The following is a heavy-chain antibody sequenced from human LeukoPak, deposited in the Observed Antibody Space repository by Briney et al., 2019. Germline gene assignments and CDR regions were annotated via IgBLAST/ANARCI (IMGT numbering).Heavy chain of an antibody. CDR3: TRGGVTAAATY. CDR1: GYTFTSYD. Sequence: ASVKVSCKASGYTFTSYDINWVRQAPGQGLEWMGWMNPNSGNTGYAQKFQGRVTMTRDNSISTAYMELSSLRSEDTAVYYCTRGGVTAAATYWGQGTLVTVSS. J-gene: IGHJ4*02. V-gene: IGHV1-8*01. D-gene: IGHD6-13*01. CDR2: MNPNSGNT.